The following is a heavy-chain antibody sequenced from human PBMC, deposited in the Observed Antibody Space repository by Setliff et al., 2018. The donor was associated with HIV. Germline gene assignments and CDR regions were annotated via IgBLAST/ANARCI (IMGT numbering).Heavy chain of an antibody. J-gene: IGHJ6*02. CDR3: ARHVDGGLWNAYYYYGLDV. Sequence: SETLSLICTVSGGSISSSTYYWGWIRQPPGKGLEWIGTIYYSGSTYYNPSLKSRLTISVDTSKNQFSLKLSSVTAADTAVYYCARHVDGGLWNAYYYYGLDVWGQGTAVTVSS. V-gene: IGHV4-39*01. CDR1: GGSISSSTYY. CDR2: IYYSGST. D-gene: IGHD3-3*01.